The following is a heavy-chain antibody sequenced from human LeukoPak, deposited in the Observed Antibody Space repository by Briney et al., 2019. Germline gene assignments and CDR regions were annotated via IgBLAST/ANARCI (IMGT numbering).Heavy chain of an antibody. D-gene: IGHD6-6*01. V-gene: IGHV4-59*01. J-gene: IGHJ4*02. CDR2: IYDSGST. CDR3: ARSSVAAPPDY. CDR1: GGSISSYY. Sequence: SETLSLTCTVSGGSISSYYWSWIRQPPGKGLEWIGYIYDSGSTNYNPSPKSRVTISVDTSKNQFSLRLSSVTAADTAVYYCARSSVAAPPDYWGQGTLVTVSS.